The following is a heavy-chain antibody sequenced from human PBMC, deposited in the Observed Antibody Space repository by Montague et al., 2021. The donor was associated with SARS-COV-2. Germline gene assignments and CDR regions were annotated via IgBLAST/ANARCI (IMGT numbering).Heavy chain of an antibody. CDR3: ARGLPMVRGVLRWFDP. CDR1: GGSISSYY. J-gene: IGHJ5*02. D-gene: IGHD3-10*01. Sequence: SETLSLTCTVSGGSISSYYWGWIRQPPGKGLEWIGYIYYSGSTNYNPSLKSRVTISVDTSKNQFSLKLSSVTAADTAVYYCARGLPMVRGVLRWFDPWGQGTLVTVSP. V-gene: IGHV4-59*01. CDR2: IYYSGST.